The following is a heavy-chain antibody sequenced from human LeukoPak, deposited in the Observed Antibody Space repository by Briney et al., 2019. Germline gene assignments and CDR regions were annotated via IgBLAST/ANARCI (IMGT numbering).Heavy chain of an antibody. CDR2: ISGSGGST. Sequence: HPGGSLRLSCAASGFTFSSYVMNWVRQAPGKGLEWVSGISGSGGSTYSADSVKGRFTISRDNSKNTLYLQMNSLRAEGTAVYYCAKAGLGLRDSNLGYWGQGTLVTVSS. D-gene: IGHD5-12*01. CDR1: GFTFSSYV. CDR3: AKAGLGLRDSNLGY. J-gene: IGHJ4*02. V-gene: IGHV3-23*01.